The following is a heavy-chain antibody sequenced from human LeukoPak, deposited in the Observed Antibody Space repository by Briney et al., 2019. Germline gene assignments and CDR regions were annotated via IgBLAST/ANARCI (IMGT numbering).Heavy chain of an antibody. V-gene: IGHV1-69*04. CDR3: ARPINYYDSSGQGVYAFDI. D-gene: IGHD3-22*01. Sequence: SVKVSCKASGGTFSSYAISWVRQAPGQGLEWMGRIIPIFGIANYAQKFQGRVTITADKSTSTAYMELSSLRSEDTAVYYCARPINYYDSSGQGVYAFDIWGQGTMVTVSP. CDR1: GGTFSSYA. CDR2: IIPIFGIA. J-gene: IGHJ3*02.